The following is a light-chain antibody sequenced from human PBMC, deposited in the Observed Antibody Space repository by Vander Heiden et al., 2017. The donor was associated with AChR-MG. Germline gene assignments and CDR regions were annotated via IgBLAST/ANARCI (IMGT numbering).Light chain of an antibody. CDR3: LQHNNYPNT. Sequence: DTQITQSPSSLSASLGDRVTLPYRASEGIRSHLGWYQQKPGKAPKRLIYDASSLESGVPSRFSGSGYGTEFTLTISSLQPEDFATYYCLQHNNYPNTFGQGTKLEIK. CDR1: EGIRSH. V-gene: IGKV1-17*01. CDR2: DAS. J-gene: IGKJ2*01.